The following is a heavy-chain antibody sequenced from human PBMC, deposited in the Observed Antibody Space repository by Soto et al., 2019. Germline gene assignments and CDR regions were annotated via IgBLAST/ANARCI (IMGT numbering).Heavy chain of an antibody. D-gene: IGHD1-26*01. V-gene: IGHV1-2*04. CDR1: GGSFSSYT. CDR3: ARSQYSGSYHNTDTYFFDY. J-gene: IGHJ4*02. Sequence: ASVKLSCKASGGSFSSYTSSWVRQAKKQGPEWMGRIIPISGVTNYAQKFQGWVMMTRDTSISTAYMELSRLRSDDTAVYYCARSQYSGSYHNTDTYFFDYWGQGTLVTVSS. CDR2: IIPISGVT.